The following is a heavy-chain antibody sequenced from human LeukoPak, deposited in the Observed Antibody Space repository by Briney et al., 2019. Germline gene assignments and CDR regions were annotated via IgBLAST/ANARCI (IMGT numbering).Heavy chain of an antibody. D-gene: IGHD3-10*01. Sequence: ASAKVSCKASGGTFSSYAISWVRQAPGQGLEWMRGIIPIFGTANYAQKFQGRVTITADESTSTAYMELSSLRSEDTAVYYCARGFGEVIPRSNDAFDIWGPGTMVTVSS. CDR3: ARGFGEVIPRSNDAFDI. CDR1: GGTFSSYA. J-gene: IGHJ3*02. V-gene: IGHV1-69*13. CDR2: IIPIFGTA.